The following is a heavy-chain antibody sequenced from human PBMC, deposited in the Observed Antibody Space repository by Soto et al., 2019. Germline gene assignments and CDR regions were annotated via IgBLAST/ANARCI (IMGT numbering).Heavy chain of an antibody. Sequence: QVQLVQSGAEVKKPGSSVKVSCKASGGTFSSYAISWVRQAPGQGLEWMGGIIPIFGTANYAQKFQGRVTITADESTSTAYMELSSLTSEDTAVYYCASSPADMLTGYHHPWGQGPLVTVSS. CDR1: GGTFSSYA. V-gene: IGHV1-69*12. D-gene: IGHD3-9*01. CDR2: IIPIFGTA. CDR3: ASSPADMLTGYHHP. J-gene: IGHJ4*02.